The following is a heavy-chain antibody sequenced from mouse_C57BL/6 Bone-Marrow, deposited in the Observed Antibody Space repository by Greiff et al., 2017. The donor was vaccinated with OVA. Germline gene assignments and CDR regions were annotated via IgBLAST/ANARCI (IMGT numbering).Heavy chain of an antibody. CDR2: IRSKSNNYAT. D-gene: IGHD1-1*01. V-gene: IGHV10-1*01. CDR1: GFSFNTYA. J-gene: IGHJ4*01. CDR3: APLTTVERDYAMDY. Sequence: EVMLVESGGGLVQPKGSLKLSCAASGFSFNTYAMNWVRQAPGKGLEWVARIRSKSNNYATYYADSVKDRFTISRDDSESMLYLQMNNLKTEDTAMYYCAPLTTVERDYAMDYWGQGTSVTVSS.